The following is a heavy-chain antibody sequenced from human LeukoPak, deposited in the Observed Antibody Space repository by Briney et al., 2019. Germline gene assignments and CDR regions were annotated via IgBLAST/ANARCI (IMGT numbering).Heavy chain of an antibody. CDR2: ISYDGSNK. J-gene: IGHJ4*02. V-gene: IGHV3-30*18. CDR1: GFTFSSYG. Sequence: GSLRLSCAASGFTFSSYGMHWVRQAPGKGLEWVAVISYDGSNKYYADSVKGRFTISRDNSKNTLYLQMNSLRAEDTAVYYCAKELSYYGSGSLSFDYWGQGTLVTVSS. D-gene: IGHD3-10*01. CDR3: AKELSYYGSGSLSFDY.